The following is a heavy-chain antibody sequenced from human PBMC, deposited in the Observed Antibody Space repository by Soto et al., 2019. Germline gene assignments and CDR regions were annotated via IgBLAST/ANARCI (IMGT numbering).Heavy chain of an antibody. CDR3: VRASKARSPGDP. CDR1: GYTFTSYG. Sequence: ASVKVSCKASGYTFTSYGISWVRQAPGQGLEWMGWISAYNGNTNYAQKLQGRVTMTTDTSTSTAYMELRSLRSDDTAVYYCVRASKARSPGDPWGQGTLVTVSS. J-gene: IGHJ5*02. V-gene: IGHV1-18*01. CDR2: ISAYNGNT. D-gene: IGHD4-4*01.